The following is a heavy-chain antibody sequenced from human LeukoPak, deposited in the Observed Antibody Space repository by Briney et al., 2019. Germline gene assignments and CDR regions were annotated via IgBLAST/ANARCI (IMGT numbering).Heavy chain of an antibody. CDR3: AKLVQWPGWFDP. CDR2: ISRSGATT. Sequence: PGRSLRLSCAASGFTFNNYAMDWVRQAPGKGLEWVSLISRSGATTYYADSAKGRFTISRDNSKNTLYLQMNSLRAEDTAVYYCAKLVQWPGWFDPWGQGTLVTVSS. J-gene: IGHJ5*02. D-gene: IGHD6-19*01. CDR1: GFTFNNYA. V-gene: IGHV3-23*01.